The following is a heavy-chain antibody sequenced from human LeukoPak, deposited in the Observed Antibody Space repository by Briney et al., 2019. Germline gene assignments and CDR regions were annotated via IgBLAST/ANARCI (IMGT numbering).Heavy chain of an antibody. CDR1: GDSVSSNSAA. CDR3: ARHGGYYDSSGYYYYYYGMDV. V-gene: IGHV6-1*01. CDR2: TYYRSKWYN. D-gene: IGHD3-22*01. Sequence: SQTLSLTCAISGDSVSSNSAAWNWIRQSPSRGLEWLGRTYYRSKWYNDYAVSVKSRITLNPDTSKNQFSLQLNSVTPEDTAVYYCARHGGYYDSSGYYYYYYGMDVWGQGTTVTVSS. J-gene: IGHJ6*02.